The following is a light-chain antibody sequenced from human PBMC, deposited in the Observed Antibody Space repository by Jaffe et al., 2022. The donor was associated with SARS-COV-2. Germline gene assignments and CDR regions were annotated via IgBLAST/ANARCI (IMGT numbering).Light chain of an antibody. CDR1: QGVNTW. CDR3: LQANSFPRT. J-gene: IGKJ1*01. V-gene: IGKV1-12*01. Sequence: DIQMTQSPSSVSASVGDRVTITCRASQGVNTWLAWYQQKPGKAPKLLIYAASSLQSGVPSRFSGSGSGTDFTLSISSLQPEDFATYYCLQANSFPRTFGQGTKVEIK. CDR2: AAS.